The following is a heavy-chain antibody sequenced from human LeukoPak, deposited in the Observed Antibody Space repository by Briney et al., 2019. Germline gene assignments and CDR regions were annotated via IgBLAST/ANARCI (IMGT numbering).Heavy chain of an antibody. V-gene: IGHV3-49*04. Sequence: PGGSLRLSCTASGFTIGDYVMSWVRQAPGKGLEWVGFIRSKAYGGTTEYAASVKGRFTISRDDSKSIAYLQMNSLKTEDTAVYYCTSPPRDDSSGPVDYWGQGTLVTVSS. J-gene: IGHJ4*02. D-gene: IGHD3-22*01. CDR3: TSPPRDDSSGPVDY. CDR2: IRSKAYGGTT. CDR1: GFTIGDYV.